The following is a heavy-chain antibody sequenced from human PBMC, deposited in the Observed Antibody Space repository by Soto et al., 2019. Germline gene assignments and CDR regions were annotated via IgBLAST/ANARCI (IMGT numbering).Heavy chain of an antibody. Sequence: GGSLRLSCAASGFTFSSYIMNWVLQAPGKGLEWVSSISSSSSYIYYADSVKGRFTISRDNAKTSLYLQMNSLRAEDTDVYYCARDSGYDSSLDYGGQGKLVTVSS. CDR2: ISSSSSYI. J-gene: IGHJ4*02. D-gene: IGHD5-12*01. CDR3: ARDSGYDSSLDY. CDR1: GFTFSSYI. V-gene: IGHV3-21*01.